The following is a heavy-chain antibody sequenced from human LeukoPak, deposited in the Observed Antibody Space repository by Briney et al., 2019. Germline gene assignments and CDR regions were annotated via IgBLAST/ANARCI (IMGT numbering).Heavy chain of an antibody. CDR1: GFTFTNYW. CDR2: ISSSSSYI. V-gene: IGHV3-21*01. CDR3: ARGRYSSSWSFDY. Sequence: GGSLRLSCAASGFTFTNYWMSWVRQAPGKGLEWVSSISSSSSYIYYADSVKGRFTISRDNAKNSLYLQMNSLRAEDTAVYYCARGRYSSSWSFDYWGQGTLVTVSS. J-gene: IGHJ4*02. D-gene: IGHD6-13*01.